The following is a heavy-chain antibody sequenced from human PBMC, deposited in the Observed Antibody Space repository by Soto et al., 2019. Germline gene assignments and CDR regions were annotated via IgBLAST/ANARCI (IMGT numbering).Heavy chain of an antibody. D-gene: IGHD3-16*02. CDR3: ARWGELSPHFDH. CDR1: GDTFSTYT. CDR2: IIPVLGIT. Sequence: QVQLVQSGAEVKKPGSSVKVSCKASGDTFSTYTISWVRQAPGQGLEWMGKIIPVLGITRYAQKFEGRVTMTADKSTDTAYMEVSSLRSEDTAVYYCARWGELSPHFDHWGQGTLVTVSS. J-gene: IGHJ4*02. V-gene: IGHV1-69*02.